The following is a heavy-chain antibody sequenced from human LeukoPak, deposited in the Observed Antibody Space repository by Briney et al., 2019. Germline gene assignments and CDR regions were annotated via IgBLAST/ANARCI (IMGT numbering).Heavy chain of an antibody. V-gene: IGHV1-2*02. Sequence: ASVKVSCKASGYTFTAYYMHWVRQAPGQGLEWMGWINPNSGDTKIAQKFQGRVTMTRDTSISTAYMELSSLRSDDTAVYYCARADPLVAHLDYWGQGTLVTVSS. CDR3: ARADPLVAHLDY. CDR2: INPNSGDT. CDR1: GYTFTAYY. J-gene: IGHJ4*02. D-gene: IGHD5-12*01.